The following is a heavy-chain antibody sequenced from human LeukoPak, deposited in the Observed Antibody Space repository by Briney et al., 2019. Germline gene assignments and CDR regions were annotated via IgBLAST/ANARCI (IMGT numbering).Heavy chain of an antibody. D-gene: IGHD3-22*01. J-gene: IGHJ5*02. CDR3: ARHTYYDSSGYYYHWFDP. Sequence: PSETLSLTCTVSGGSISSYYWSWIRQPPGKGLEWIGYIYYSGSTNYNTSLKSRVAISVDSSRNQFSLKLSSVTAADTAMYYCARHTYYDSSGYYYHWFDPWGQGTLVTVSS. CDR1: GGSISSYY. V-gene: IGHV4-59*01. CDR2: IYYSGST.